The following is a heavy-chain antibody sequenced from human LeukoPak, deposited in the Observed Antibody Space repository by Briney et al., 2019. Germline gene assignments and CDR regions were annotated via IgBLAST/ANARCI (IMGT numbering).Heavy chain of an antibody. CDR1: GGSISSYY. D-gene: IGHD6-19*01. J-gene: IGHJ5*02. CDR2: IYYSGST. V-gene: IGHV4-59*08. Sequence: SETLSLTCTVSGGSISSYYWSWIRQPPGKGLEWIGYIYYSGSTNYNPSLKSRVTISVDTSKNQFPLKLSSVTAADTAVYYCARHVRGWLVQGWFDPWGQGTLVTVSS. CDR3: ARHVRGWLVQGWFDP.